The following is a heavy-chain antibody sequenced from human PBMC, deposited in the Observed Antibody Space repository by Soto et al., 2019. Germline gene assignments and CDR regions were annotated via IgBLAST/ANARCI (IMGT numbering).Heavy chain of an antibody. J-gene: IGHJ4*02. CDR3: AKKPTHSLFYYFDY. D-gene: IGHD3-3*02. Sequence: GGSLRLSCAASGFTFYNYAMSWVRQAPGKGLEWVSAISGGGGSTYYADSVKGRFTISRDNSKNTLYLQVKSLRAEDTALYFCAKKPTHSLFYYFDYWGQGTLVTVSS. CDR2: ISGGGGST. CDR1: GFTFYNYA. V-gene: IGHV3-23*01.